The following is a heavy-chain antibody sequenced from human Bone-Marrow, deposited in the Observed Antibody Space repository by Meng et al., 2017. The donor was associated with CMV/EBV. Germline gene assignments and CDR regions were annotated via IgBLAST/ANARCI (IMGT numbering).Heavy chain of an antibody. Sequence: GESLKISCAACGFTFSNYDMHWVRQATGKGLEWVAAIGSAGDTYYPGSVKGQFTSSRENAKNSLYLQMNSLIAGDTAVYYCATPFGWLSPPSDHYYVMDVWGQGTTVTVSS. CDR1: GFTFSNYD. V-gene: IGHV3-13*03. D-gene: IGHD3-9*01. J-gene: IGHJ6*02. CDR3: ATPFGWLSPPSDHYYVMDV. CDR2: IGSAGDT.